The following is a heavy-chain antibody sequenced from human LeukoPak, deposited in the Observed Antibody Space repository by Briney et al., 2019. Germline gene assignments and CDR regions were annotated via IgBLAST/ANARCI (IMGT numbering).Heavy chain of an antibody. V-gene: IGHV4-59*01. Sequence: SETLSLTCTDSGGSISSYYWSRIRQPPGKGLEWIGYIYYSGSTNYNPSLKSRVTISVETSKNKFSLKLSCVTAADTAVYYCARAQKYYDILTGYYKWGYFDYWGQGTLVTVSS. CDR1: GGSISSYY. CDR2: IYYSGST. J-gene: IGHJ4*02. CDR3: ARAQKYYDILTGYYKWGYFDY. D-gene: IGHD3-9*01.